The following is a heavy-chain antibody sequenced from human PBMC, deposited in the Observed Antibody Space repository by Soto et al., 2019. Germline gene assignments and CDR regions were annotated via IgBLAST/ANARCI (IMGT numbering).Heavy chain of an antibody. J-gene: IGHJ4*02. CDR1: GGSISSGGYY. V-gene: IGHV4-31*03. D-gene: IGHD5-18*01. Sequence: SETLSLTCTVSGGSISSGGYYWSWIRQPPGKGLEWIGYIYNSGSTYYKPYLKIRVTISVDTSKYQFSLKLCSLTAADTAVYYCARSGYSYGPNPLLYWGQG. CDR3: ARSGYSYGPNPLLY. CDR2: IYNSGST.